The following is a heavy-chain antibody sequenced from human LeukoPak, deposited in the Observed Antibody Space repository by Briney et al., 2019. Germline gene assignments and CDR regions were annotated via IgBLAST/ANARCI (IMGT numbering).Heavy chain of an antibody. V-gene: IGHV5-10-1*01. CDR1: GYSFSSYW. J-gene: IGHJ5*02. D-gene: IGHD3-10*01. CDR2: IDPSDSDT. Sequence: GESLQISCKGSGYSFSSYWISWVRQMPGKGLEWMGRIDPSDSDTNYSPSFQGHVTISADKSISTAYLQWSTLRASDTAIYYCATLARRQLSLRGSDDLWGQGTLVTVSS. CDR3: ATLARRQLSLRGSDDL.